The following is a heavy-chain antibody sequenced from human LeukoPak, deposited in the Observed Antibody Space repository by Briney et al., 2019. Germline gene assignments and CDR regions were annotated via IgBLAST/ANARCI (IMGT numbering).Heavy chain of an antibody. CDR1: GYTFTGYY. V-gene: IGHV1-2*02. CDR2: INPNSAGT. Sequence: ASVKVSCKASGYTFTGYYMHWVRQAPGQGLEWMGWINPNSAGTNCAQKFQGRVTMTRDTSISTAYMELSNLTSDDTAVYYCAREFRGSYVYWGQGTLVTVSS. D-gene: IGHD1-26*01. J-gene: IGHJ4*02. CDR3: AREFRGSYVY.